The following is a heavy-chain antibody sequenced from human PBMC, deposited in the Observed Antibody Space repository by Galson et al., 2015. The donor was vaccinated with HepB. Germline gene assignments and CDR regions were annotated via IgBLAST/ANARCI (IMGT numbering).Heavy chain of an antibody. V-gene: IGHV3-15*01. CDR2: VKSRTFGGTA. J-gene: IGHJ4*02. D-gene: IGHD1-14*01. CDR3: TTTVRPEDFVDY. CDR1: GFTFSDAW. Sequence: SLRLSCAASGFTFSDAWMSWVRQAPGKGLEWVGRVKSRTFGGTADYGTPVKGRFTISRDGSKHTLSLLMNSLKTEDTAVYYCTTTVRPEDFVDYWGQGSLVTVSS.